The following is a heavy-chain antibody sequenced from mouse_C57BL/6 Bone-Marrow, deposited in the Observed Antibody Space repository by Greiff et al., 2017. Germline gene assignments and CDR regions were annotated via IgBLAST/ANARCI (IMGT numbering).Heavy chain of an antibody. CDR1: GYTFTSYW. CDR3: TTHSNYGGGDY. Sequence: VQLQQSGTVLARPGASVKMSCKTSGYTFTSYWMHWVKQRPGQGLEWIGAIYPGNSDTSYNQKFKGKAKLTAVTSASTAYMELSSLTNEDSAVYYFTTHSNYGGGDYWGQGTTLTVSS. V-gene: IGHV1-5*01. J-gene: IGHJ2*01. D-gene: IGHD2-5*01. CDR2: IYPGNSDT.